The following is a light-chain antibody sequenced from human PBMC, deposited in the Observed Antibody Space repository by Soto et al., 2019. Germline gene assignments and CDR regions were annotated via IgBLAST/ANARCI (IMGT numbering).Light chain of an antibody. CDR2: GAS. V-gene: IGKV3-15*01. Sequence: EIVMTQSPATLSVSTGERATLSCRASQSVSSNLAWYQQKPGQAHGLLIYGASTRATGIPARFSGSGSGTDFTRPISSLQSEDFAIYYCPQYNKWPPWTFGQGTKGEIK. J-gene: IGKJ1*01. CDR1: QSVSSN. CDR3: PQYNKWPPWT.